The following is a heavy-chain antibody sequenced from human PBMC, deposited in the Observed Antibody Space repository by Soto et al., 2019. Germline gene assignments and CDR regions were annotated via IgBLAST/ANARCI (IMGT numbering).Heavy chain of an antibody. CDR3: ARDQGATILNALDI. J-gene: IGHJ3*02. Sequence: QVQLVQSGAEVKKPGSSVKVSCKASGGTFSSYAISWVRQAPGQGLEWMGGIIPIFATANYAQKFQGRVTITADESTSTDYMELNSLRSEDTAVYYCARDQGATILNALDIWGQGTMVTVSS. D-gene: IGHD1-26*01. CDR1: GGTFSSYA. CDR2: IIPIFATA. V-gene: IGHV1-69*12.